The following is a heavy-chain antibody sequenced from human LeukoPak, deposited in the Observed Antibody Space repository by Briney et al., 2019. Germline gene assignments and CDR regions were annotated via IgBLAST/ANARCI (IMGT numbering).Heavy chain of an antibody. Sequence: ASVKVSYKVSGYTLTELSMHWVRQAPGKGLEWMGGFDPEDGETIYAQKFQGRVTMTEDTSTDTAYMELSSLRSEDTAVYYCATPSGGRFGELGNYWGQGTLVTVSS. CDR3: ATPSGGRFGELGNY. CDR1: GYTLTELS. J-gene: IGHJ4*02. D-gene: IGHD3-10*01. CDR2: FDPEDGET. V-gene: IGHV1-24*01.